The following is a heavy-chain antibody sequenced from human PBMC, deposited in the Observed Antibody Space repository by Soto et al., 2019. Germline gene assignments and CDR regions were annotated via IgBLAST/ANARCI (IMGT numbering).Heavy chain of an antibody. Sequence: GGSLRLSCAASGFTFSSYWMHWVRQAPGKGLVWVSRINSDGSSTSYADSVKGRFTISRDNAKNTLYLQMNSLRAEDTAVYYCARDVGITIFGEPSSRWGQGTLVTVSS. D-gene: IGHD3-3*01. CDR1: GFTFSSYW. CDR3: ARDVGITIFGEPSSR. V-gene: IGHV3-74*01. CDR2: INSDGSST. J-gene: IGHJ4*02.